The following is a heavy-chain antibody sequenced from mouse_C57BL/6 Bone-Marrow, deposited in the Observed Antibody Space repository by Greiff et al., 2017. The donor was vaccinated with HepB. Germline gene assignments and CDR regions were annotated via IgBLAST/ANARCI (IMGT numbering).Heavy chain of an antibody. CDR2: IYPGSGST. D-gene: IGHD3-3*01. V-gene: IGHV1-55*01. CDR3: ASGGLFFDY. CDR1: GYTFTSYW. Sequence: QVHVKQPGAELVKPGASVKMSCKASGYTFTSYWITWVKQRPGQGLEWIGDIYPGSGSTNYNEKFKSKATLTVDTSSSTAYMQLSSLTSEDSAVYYCASGGLFFDYWGQGTTLTVSS. J-gene: IGHJ2*01.